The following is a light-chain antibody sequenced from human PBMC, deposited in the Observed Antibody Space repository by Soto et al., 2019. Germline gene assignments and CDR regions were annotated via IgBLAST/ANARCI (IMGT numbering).Light chain of an antibody. CDR2: GAS. J-gene: IGKJ1*01. CDR1: QSVSGD. V-gene: IGKV3-15*01. CDR3: QQYNNWPWT. Sequence: EIVMTQSPSTLSVSPGDRVTLSCRASQSVSGDLAWYQQKPGQAPRLLLHGASARATGIPARFSGSGSGTEFTLTISSLQSEDFAVYSCQQYNNWPWTFGQGTKVEIK.